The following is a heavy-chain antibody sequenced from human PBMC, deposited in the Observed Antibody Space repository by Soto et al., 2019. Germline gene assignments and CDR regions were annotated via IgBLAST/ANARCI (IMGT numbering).Heavy chain of an antibody. CDR2: IGGGGGST. CDR3: AKENSRITGTATDY. CDR1: GFTFNNYA. J-gene: IGHJ4*02. V-gene: IGHV3-23*01. D-gene: IGHD1-20*01. Sequence: RLSRVGSGFTFNNYAMSWVRQAPGKGLEWVSTIGGGGGSTYYADSVKGRFTISRDNSKDTLYVQMKSLRAEDTALYYCAKENSRITGTATDYWGQGTLVTVSS.